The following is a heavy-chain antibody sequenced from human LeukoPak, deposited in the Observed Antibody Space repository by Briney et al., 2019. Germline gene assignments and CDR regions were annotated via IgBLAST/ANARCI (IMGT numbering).Heavy chain of an antibody. Sequence: PGGSLRLSCAASGFTFSSYSMNWVRQAPGKGLEWVSGISWNGGIGYADSVRGRFTISRDNAKNSLYLQVNNLRPEDTALYYCAKANCGGDRSFDYWGQGIMVTVSS. CDR2: ISWNGGI. CDR3: AKANCGGDRSFDY. D-gene: IGHD2-21*02. V-gene: IGHV3-9*01. J-gene: IGHJ4*02. CDR1: GFTFSSYS.